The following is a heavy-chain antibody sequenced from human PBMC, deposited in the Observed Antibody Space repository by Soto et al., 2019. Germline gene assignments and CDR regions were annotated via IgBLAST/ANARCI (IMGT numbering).Heavy chain of an antibody. CDR3: AREGGSYSFDY. J-gene: IGHJ4*02. Sequence: EVQLVESGGGLVQPGGSLRLSCAASGFTFSRYAMHWVRQAPGKELEYVSTISTNGGSTYNANSVKGRFTISRDNSKNTLYLQMGSLRAEDMAVYYCAREGGSYSFDYCGQGTLVTVSS. CDR2: ISTNGGST. D-gene: IGHD1-26*01. CDR1: GFTFSRYA. V-gene: IGHV3-64*01.